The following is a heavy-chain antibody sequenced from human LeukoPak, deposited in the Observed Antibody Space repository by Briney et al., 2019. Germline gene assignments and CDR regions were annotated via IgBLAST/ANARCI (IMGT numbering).Heavy chain of an antibody. CDR2: IYYSGST. D-gene: IGHD3-22*01. CDR1: GASISNYY. V-gene: IGHV4-59*01. Sequence: SETLSLTCTVSGASISNYYWSWVRQPPGKGLEWIGYIYYSGSTNYNPSLKSRVTISINTSKNQFSLKLSSVTAADTAVYYCARGGVSVTMIVVVSWFDPWGQGTLVTVSS. CDR3: ARGGVSVTMIVVVSWFDP. J-gene: IGHJ5*02.